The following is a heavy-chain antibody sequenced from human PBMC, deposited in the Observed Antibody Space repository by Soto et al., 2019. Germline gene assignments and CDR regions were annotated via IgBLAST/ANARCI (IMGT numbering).Heavy chain of an antibody. CDR2: INPNSGGT. Sequence: GASVKVSCKASGYTFTGYYMHWVRQAPGQGLEWMGWINPNSGGTNYAQKFQGRVTMTRDTSISTAYMELSRLRSDDTAVYYCARVPLRGYSYGQVGGDHYYHGMDVWGQGPRSPSP. CDR1: GYTFTGYY. J-gene: IGHJ6*02. CDR3: ARVPLRGYSYGQVGGDHYYHGMDV. D-gene: IGHD5-18*01. V-gene: IGHV1-2*02.